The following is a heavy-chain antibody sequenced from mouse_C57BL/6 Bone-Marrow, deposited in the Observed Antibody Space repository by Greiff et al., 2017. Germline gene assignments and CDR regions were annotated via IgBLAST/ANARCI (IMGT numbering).Heavy chain of an antibody. CDR3: ARSQIYYYGSSLDY. J-gene: IGHJ2*01. Sequence: VQLQQPGAELVKPGASVKLSCKASGYTFTSYWMHWVKQRPGQGLEWIGMIHPNSGSTNYNEKFKSKATLTVDKSSSTAYMQLSSLTSEDSAVYYCARSQIYYYGSSLDYWGQGTTLTVSS. D-gene: IGHD1-1*01. CDR1: GYTFTSYW. CDR2: IHPNSGST. V-gene: IGHV1-64*01.